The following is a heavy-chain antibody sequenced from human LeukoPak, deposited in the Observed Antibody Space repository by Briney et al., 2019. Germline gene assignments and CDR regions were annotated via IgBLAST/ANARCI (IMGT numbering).Heavy chain of an antibody. Sequence: SETLSLTCTVSGGSISSGSYYWSWIRQPAGKGLEWIGRIYTSGSTNYNPSLKSRVTISVDTSKNQFSLKLSSVTAADTAVYYCARTPEVGAFDIWGQGTMVTVSS. CDR3: ARTPEVGAFDI. CDR1: GGSISSGSYY. CDR2: IYTSGST. D-gene: IGHD2-2*01. V-gene: IGHV4-61*02. J-gene: IGHJ3*02.